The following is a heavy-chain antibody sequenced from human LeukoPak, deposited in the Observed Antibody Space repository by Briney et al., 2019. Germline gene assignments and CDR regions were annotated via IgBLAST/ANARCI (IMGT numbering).Heavy chain of an antibody. D-gene: IGHD3-9*01. CDR2: ISSSSDDI. J-gene: IGHJ4*02. CDR3: ARGDDILTGYYGFDS. CDR1: GFTFSAYS. Sequence: GGSLRLSCAASGFTFSAYSLNWVRQAPGKGLEWVSSISSSSDDIHYIDSVKGRFTISRDNAKNSLFLQMNSLRAEDTAVYYCARGDDILTGYYGFDSWGQGTLVTVSS. V-gene: IGHV3-21*01.